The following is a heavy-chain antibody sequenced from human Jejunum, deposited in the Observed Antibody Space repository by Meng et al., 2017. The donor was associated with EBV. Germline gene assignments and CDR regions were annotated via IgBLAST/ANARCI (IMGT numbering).Heavy chain of an antibody. V-gene: IGHV4-4*02. CDR1: TDFISSYEW. D-gene: IGHD1-14*01. J-gene: IGHJ4*02. CDR2: INQVGST. CDR3: ARASSERLLDY. Sequence: QVQLQESGPGLVKPSGTLSLPCAVPTDFISSYEWWSWVRQPPGKGLEWLGEINQVGSTYYNPSLKSRVTISIDTSKRQFSLRLNSMTAADTAVYYCARASSERLLDYWGQGTLVTVSS.